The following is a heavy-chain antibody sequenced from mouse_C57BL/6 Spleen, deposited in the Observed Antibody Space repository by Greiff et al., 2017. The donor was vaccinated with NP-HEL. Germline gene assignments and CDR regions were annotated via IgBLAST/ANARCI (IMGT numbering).Heavy chain of an antibody. J-gene: IGHJ3*01. CDR3: ARGGYYSLFAY. Sequence: QVQLQQPGAELVMPGASVKLSCKASGYTFTSYWMHWVKQRPGQGLEWIGEIDPSDSYTNYNQKFKGKSTLTVDKSSSTAYMQLSSLTSEDSAVYYCARGGYYSLFAYWGQGTLVTVSA. V-gene: IGHV1-69*01. D-gene: IGHD2-3*01. CDR1: GYTFTSYW. CDR2: IDPSDSYT.